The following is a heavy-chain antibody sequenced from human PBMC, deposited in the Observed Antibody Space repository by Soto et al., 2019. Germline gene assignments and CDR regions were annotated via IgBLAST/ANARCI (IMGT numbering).Heavy chain of an antibody. CDR2: IRSKSNSYAT. V-gene: IGHV3-73*01. D-gene: IGHD2-2*01. J-gene: IGHJ5*02. CDR3: TRREGYGSSTNCPTWSDP. CDR1: GVPFSGSA. Sequence: GGSLRLSCAASGVPFSGSAMHWVRQASGKGLEWVGRIRSKSNSYATAYAASVKGRFTISRDDSKNTAYLQMNSLKSEDTAVYYCTRREGYGSSTNCPTWSDPWGQGTLVTVSS.